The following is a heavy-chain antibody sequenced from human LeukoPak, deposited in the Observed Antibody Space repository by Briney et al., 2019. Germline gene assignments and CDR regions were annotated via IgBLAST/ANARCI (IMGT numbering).Heavy chain of an antibody. D-gene: IGHD3-3*01. V-gene: IGHV3-33*01. CDR3: ARDLGRFLEWLQV. CDR1: GFTFSSYG. CDR2: IWYDGSNK. Sequence: GRSLRLSCAASGFTFSSYGMHWVRQAPGKGLEWVAVIWYDGSNKYYADSVKGRFTISRDNSKNTLYLQMNSLRAEDTAVYYCARDLGRFLEWLQVWGQGTTVTVS. J-gene: IGHJ6*02.